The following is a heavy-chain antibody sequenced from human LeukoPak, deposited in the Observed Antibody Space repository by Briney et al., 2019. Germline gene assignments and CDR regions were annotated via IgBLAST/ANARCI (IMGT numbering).Heavy chain of an antibody. CDR1: GGSFSGYY. CDR2: INHSGST. D-gene: IGHD2-2*01. CDR3: ARGGAIVVVPAAKRNWFDP. V-gene: IGHV4-34*01. J-gene: IGHJ5*02. Sequence: SETLSLTCAVYGGSFSGYYWSWIRQPPGKGLEWIGEINHSGSTNYNPSLKSRVTISLDTSTNQFSLKLSSVTAADTAVYYCARGGAIVVVPAAKRNWFDPWGQGTLVTVSS.